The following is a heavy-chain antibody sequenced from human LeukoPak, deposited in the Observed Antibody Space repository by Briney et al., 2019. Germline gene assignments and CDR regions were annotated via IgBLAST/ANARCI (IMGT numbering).Heavy chain of an antibody. Sequence: SETLSLTCAVSGYSISSGYYWGWIRQPPGKGLEWIGSIYHSGSTYYNPSLKSRVTISVDTSKNQFSLKLSSVTAADTAVYYCARHGNTARDWGQGTLVTVSS. D-gene: IGHD2/OR15-2a*01. CDR1: GYSISSGYY. V-gene: IGHV4-38-2*01. CDR3: ARHGNTARD. J-gene: IGHJ4*02. CDR2: IYHSGST.